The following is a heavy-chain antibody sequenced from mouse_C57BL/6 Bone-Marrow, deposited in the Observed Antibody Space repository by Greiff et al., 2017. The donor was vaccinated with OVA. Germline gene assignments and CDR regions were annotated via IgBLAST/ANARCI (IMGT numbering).Heavy chain of an antibody. CDR2: ISYDGSN. CDR1: GYSITSGYY. J-gene: IGHJ4*01. V-gene: IGHV3-6*01. CDR3: ARESVTTVVATPYAMDY. D-gene: IGHD1-1*01. Sequence: DVKLQESGPGLVKPSQSLSLTCSVTGYSITSGYYWNWIRQFPGNKLEWMGYISYDGSNNYNPSLKNRISITRDTSKNQFFLKLNSVTTEDTATYYCARESVTTVVATPYAMDYWGQGTSVTVSS.